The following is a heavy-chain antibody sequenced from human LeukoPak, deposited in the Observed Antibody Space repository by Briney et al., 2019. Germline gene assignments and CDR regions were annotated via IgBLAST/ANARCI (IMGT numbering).Heavy chain of an antibody. CDR1: GFTFSSYG. V-gene: IGHV3-23*01. CDR2: ISGNGDNT. Sequence: GGSLRLSCAASGFTFSSYGMSWVRQAPGKGLEWLSSISGNGDNTYYADSVKGRFTISRDNSKDTLYLQMNSLRVDDTAVYYCAGQWLRLGPIDYWGQGTLVSVSS. J-gene: IGHJ4*02. D-gene: IGHD5-12*01. CDR3: AGQWLRLGPIDY.